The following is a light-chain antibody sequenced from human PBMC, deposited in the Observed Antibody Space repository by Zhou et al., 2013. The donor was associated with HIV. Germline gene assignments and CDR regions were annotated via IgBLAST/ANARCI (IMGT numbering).Light chain of an antibody. CDR2: AAS. Sequence: DIQVTQSPSSLSASVGDRITITCRTSQSITSHLNWYQQKSGKAPKLLVYAASNLQSGVPLRVTGSGSGTEFTLTISSLQPEDVATYYCQNYNSAPRTFGQGTKVEIK. CDR1: QSITSH. V-gene: IGKV1-39*01. CDR3: QNYNSAPRT. J-gene: IGKJ1*01.